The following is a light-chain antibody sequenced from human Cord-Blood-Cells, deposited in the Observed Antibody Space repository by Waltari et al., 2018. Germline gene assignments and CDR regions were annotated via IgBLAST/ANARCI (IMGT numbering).Light chain of an antibody. V-gene: IGKV2-28*01. CDR3: MQALQTPPPT. Sequence: DIVMTQSPLSLPVTPGEPASISCRSSQSLLHSNGYNYLDWYLQKPGQSPQLLRYLGSNRASGVPDRCSGSGSGTDFTLKISRVEAEDVGVYYCMQALQTPPPTFGGGTKVEIK. J-gene: IGKJ4*01. CDR2: LGS. CDR1: QSLLHSNGYNY.